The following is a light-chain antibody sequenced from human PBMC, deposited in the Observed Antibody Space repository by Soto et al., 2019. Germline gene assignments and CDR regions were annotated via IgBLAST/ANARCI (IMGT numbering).Light chain of an antibody. CDR2: ATS. V-gene: IGKV3-20*01. CDR1: QPISYRS. J-gene: IGKJ3*01. Sequence: EIVLTQPPLTMSFSPVEGSTLSFTASQPISYRSLAWYQHTPGRAPRLLIYATSSRAAGIPDRFIGSGSGTDFTLSISRLEPADFAVYYCQHYDNSLLTFGPGT. CDR3: QHYDNSLLT.